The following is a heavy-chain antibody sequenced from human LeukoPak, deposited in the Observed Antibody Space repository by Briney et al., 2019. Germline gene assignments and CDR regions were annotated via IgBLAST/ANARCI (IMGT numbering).Heavy chain of an antibody. CDR3: ARDLYVYMDV. J-gene: IGHJ6*03. CDR2: IYYSGST. V-gene: IGHV4-59*01. D-gene: IGHD3-16*01. Sequence: SETLSLTCTVSGGSISSYYWSWVRQPPGKGLEWIGYIYYSGSTNYNPSLKSRVTISEDTSKNQFSLKLSSVTAADTAVYYCARDLYVYMDVLGKGTTVTVSS. CDR1: GGSISSYY.